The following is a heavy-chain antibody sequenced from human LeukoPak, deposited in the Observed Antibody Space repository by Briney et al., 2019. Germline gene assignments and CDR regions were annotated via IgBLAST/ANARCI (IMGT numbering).Heavy chain of an antibody. CDR3: ASSAVPSVLTRFDY. J-gene: IGHJ4*02. Sequence: PSETLSLTCTVSGGSISPYYWSWVRQPPGKGLEWIGHISYSGSTYYNPSLKSRVTISVDTSKNQFSLKLSSVTAADTAVYYCASSAVPSVLTRFDYWGQGTLVTVSS. V-gene: IGHV4-59*01. D-gene: IGHD4/OR15-4a*01. CDR1: GGSISPYY. CDR2: ISYSGST.